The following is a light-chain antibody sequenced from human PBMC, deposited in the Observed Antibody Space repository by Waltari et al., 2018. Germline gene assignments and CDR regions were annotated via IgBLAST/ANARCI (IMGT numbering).Light chain of an antibody. CDR1: QGFSRA. CDR3: QHYVRLPVT. CDR2: DAS. V-gene: IGKV3D-11*03. Sequence: EIVLTQSPGHLSLSPGERATLPCRASQGFSRALAWYQQKPGQAPRLLIYDASTRAIGIPDRFSGGVSGTDFSLTISRLEPEDFAVYYCQHYVRLPVTFGQGTTVEIK. J-gene: IGKJ1*01.